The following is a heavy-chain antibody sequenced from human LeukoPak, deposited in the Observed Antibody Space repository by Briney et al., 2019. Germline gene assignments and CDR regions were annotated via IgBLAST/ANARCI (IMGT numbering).Heavy chain of an antibody. D-gene: IGHD5-24*01. Sequence: SETLSLTCTVSGGSITSGNYYWGWIRQPAGKGLEWIGRIYSSGSTDYNPSLKSRLTMSVDTSKNQFSLRLTSVTAADTAVYYCTRDRRDGYNYVDIWSQGTLVTVSS. CDR1: GGSITSGNYY. CDR2: IYSSGST. V-gene: IGHV4-61*02. J-gene: IGHJ4*02. CDR3: TRDRRDGYNYVDI.